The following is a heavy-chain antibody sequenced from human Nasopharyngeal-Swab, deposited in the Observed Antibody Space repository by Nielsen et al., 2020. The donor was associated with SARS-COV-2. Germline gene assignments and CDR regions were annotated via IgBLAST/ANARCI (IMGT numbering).Heavy chain of an antibody. J-gene: IGHJ6*02. CDR3: ARDGLDYDFWSAYFMDV. CDR2: ISSSGSYI. D-gene: IGHD3-3*01. V-gene: IGHV3-21*01. CDR1: GFTFNSYN. Sequence: GESLKISCAASGFTFNSYNFNWVRQAPGKGLEWVSSISSSGSYIYYADSVKGRFTISRDNAKNSLYLQMNSLRAEDTAVYYCARDGLDYDFWSAYFMDVWGQGTTVTVSS.